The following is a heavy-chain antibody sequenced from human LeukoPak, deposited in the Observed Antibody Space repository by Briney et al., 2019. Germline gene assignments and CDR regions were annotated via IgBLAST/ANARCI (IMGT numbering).Heavy chain of an antibody. V-gene: IGHV4-59*01. Sequence: SDTLSLTCTVSGGSIRGSYWSWIRQPPGKGLEGIGSFYYSGNTNYNPSLKSRVTISVDTSKNQFSLNLSSVTAADTAVYYCARDPYRDNFFDPWGQGTLVTVSS. CDR1: GGSIRGSY. CDR2: FYYSGNT. D-gene: IGHD1-26*01. CDR3: ARDPYRDNFFDP. J-gene: IGHJ5*02.